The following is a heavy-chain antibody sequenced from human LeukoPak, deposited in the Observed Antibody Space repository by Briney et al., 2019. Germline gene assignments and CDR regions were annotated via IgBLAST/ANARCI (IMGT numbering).Heavy chain of an antibody. CDR2: ISYDGSNK. CDR1: GFTFSSYA. J-gene: IGHJ4*02. V-gene: IGHV3-30-3*01. D-gene: IGHD2-21*02. CDR3: ARDATRGGDNDY. Sequence: GGSLRLSCAASGFTFSSYAMHWVRQAPGKGLEWVAVISYDGSNKYYADSVKGRLTISRDNAKNSLYLQMNSLRAEDTAVYYCARDATRGGDNDYWGQGTRVIVSS.